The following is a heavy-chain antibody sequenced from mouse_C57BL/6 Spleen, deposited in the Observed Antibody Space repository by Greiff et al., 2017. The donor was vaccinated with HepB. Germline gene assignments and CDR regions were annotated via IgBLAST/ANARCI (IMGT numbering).Heavy chain of an antibody. CDR2: INPNNGGT. J-gene: IGHJ4*01. D-gene: IGHD2-4*01. Sequence: VQLQQSGPELVKPGASVKMSCKASGYTFTDYNMHWVKQSHGKSLEWIGYINPNNGGTSYNQKFKGKATLTVNKSSSTAYMELRSLTSEDSAVYYWARPGDIDDDCDGAMDYWGQGTSVTVSS. CDR3: ARPGDIDDDCDGAMDY. CDR1: GYTFTDYN. V-gene: IGHV1-22*01.